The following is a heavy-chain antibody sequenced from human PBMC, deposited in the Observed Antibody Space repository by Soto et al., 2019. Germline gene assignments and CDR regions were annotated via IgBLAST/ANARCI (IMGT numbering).Heavy chain of an antibody. CDR3: ARVYSGVMTQDLQPGFYYMDV. D-gene: IGHD2-21*01. Sequence: GASVKVSCKASGYTFTSYDINWVRQATGQGLEWMGWMNPNSGNTGYAQKFQGRVTMTRNTSISTAYMELSSLRSEDTAVYYCARVYSGVMTQDLQPGFYYMDVWGKGTTVTVSS. V-gene: IGHV1-8*01. CDR1: GYTFTSYD. CDR2: MNPNSGNT. J-gene: IGHJ6*03.